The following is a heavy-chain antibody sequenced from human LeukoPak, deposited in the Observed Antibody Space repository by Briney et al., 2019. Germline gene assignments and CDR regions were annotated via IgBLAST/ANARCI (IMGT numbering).Heavy chain of an antibody. CDR2: IYYSGST. CDR1: GGSISSSSYY. D-gene: IGHD3-22*01. Sequence: SETLSLTCTVSGGSISSSSYYWGWIRQPPGKGLEWIGSIYYSGSTYYNPSLKSRVTISVDTSKNQFSLKLSSVTAADTAVYYCARLVLADYYDSSGYSSVYYFDYWGQGTLVTVSS. V-gene: IGHV4-39*07. CDR3: ARLVLADYYDSSGYSSVYYFDY. J-gene: IGHJ4*02.